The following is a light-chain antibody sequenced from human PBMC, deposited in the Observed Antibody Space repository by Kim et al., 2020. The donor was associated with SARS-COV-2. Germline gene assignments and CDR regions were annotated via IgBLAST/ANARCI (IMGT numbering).Light chain of an antibody. Sequence: SYELTQPPSVSVSPGQTASITCSGDKLEEKYVCWYQQKPGQSPVLVMFQDTKRPSGIPERFSGSNSGNTATLTISGTQAMDEADYYCQAWDNSSVIFGGGTQLTVL. J-gene: IGLJ2*01. CDR3: QAWDNSSVI. CDR2: QDT. V-gene: IGLV3-1*01. CDR1: KLEEKY.